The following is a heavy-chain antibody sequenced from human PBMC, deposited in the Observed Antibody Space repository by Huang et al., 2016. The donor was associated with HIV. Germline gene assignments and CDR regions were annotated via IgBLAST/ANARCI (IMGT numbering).Heavy chain of an antibody. CDR2: LNYDVSY. Sequence: QPRLQESGPGLVKPSETLSLTCTVSGVSVTRSPWYWVWVRQSPGKGREWIASLNYDVSYYYKSSLKSRLTTSLDTSKNQFSLKLTSVTAADTAVYFCARDIAIFGEPLDSWGQGTAVTVSS. CDR3: ARDIAIFGEPLDS. D-gene: IGHD3-3*01. J-gene: IGHJ4*02. V-gene: IGHV4-39*01. CDR1: GVSVTRSPWY.